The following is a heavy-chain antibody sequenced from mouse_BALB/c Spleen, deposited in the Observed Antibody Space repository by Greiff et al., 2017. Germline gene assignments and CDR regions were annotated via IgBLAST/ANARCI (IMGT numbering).Heavy chain of an antibody. D-gene: IGHD2-14*01. Sequence: EVQLVESGPGLVKPSQSLPLTCSVTGYSITSGYYWNWIRQFPGNKLEWMGYISYDGSNNYNPSLKNRISITRDTSKNQFFLKLNSVTTEDTATYYCAREDRYDYFDYWGQGTTLTVSS. CDR2: ISYDGSN. CDR1: GYSITSGYY. V-gene: IGHV3-6*02. J-gene: IGHJ2*01. CDR3: AREDRYDYFDY.